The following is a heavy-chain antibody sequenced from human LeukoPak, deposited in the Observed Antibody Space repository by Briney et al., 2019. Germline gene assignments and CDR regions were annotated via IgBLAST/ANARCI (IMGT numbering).Heavy chain of an antibody. J-gene: IGHJ4*02. V-gene: IGHV3-21*01. CDR2: ISSSSSYI. CDR3: ARDRHRSSSLDY. CDR1: GFTFSSYS. D-gene: IGHD6-6*01. Sequence: KPGGSLRLSCAASGFTFSSYSMNWVRQAPGKGLEWVSSISSSSSYIYYADSVKGRFTISRDNAKNSLYLQMNSLRAEDTAVYYCARDRHRSSSLDYWGQGTLVTVSS.